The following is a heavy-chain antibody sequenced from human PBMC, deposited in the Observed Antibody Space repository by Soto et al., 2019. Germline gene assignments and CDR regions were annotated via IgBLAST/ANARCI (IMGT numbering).Heavy chain of an antibody. D-gene: IGHD6-19*01. V-gene: IGHV6-1*01. J-gene: IGHJ1*01. CDR2: TYYRSKWYN. CDR1: GDSVSSNSAA. CDR3: ARDQVAVAGASAEYFQH. Sequence: QVQLQQSGPGLVKPSQTLSLTCAISGDSVSSNSAAWNWIRQSPSRGLEWLGRTYYRSKWYNDYAVSVKSRIPINPDTSKNQFSLQLNSVTPEDTAVYYCARDQVAVAGASAEYFQHWGQGTLVTVSS.